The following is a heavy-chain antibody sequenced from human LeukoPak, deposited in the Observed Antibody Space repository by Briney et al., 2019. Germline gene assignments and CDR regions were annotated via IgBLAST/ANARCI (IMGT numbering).Heavy chain of an antibody. J-gene: IGHJ5*02. Sequence: SVKVSCKASGGTFSSYAISWVRQAPGQGLEWMGGIIPIFGTASYAQKFQGRVTITTDESTSTAYMELSSLRSEDTAVYYCARDYCSSTSCGGYNWFDPWGQGTLVTVSS. D-gene: IGHD2-2*01. CDR2: IIPIFGTA. V-gene: IGHV1-69*05. CDR3: ARDYCSSTSCGGYNWFDP. CDR1: GGTFSSYA.